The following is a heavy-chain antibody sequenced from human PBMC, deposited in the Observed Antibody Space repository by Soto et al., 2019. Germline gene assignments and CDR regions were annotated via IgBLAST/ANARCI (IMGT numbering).Heavy chain of an antibody. CDR3: ASPTANRPVGFVY. J-gene: IGHJ4*02. Sequence: QVQLVESGGGVVQPGRSLRLSCAASGFTFSSYAMHWVRQAPGKGLEWVAVISYDGSNKYYAYSVKGRFTISRDNSKNTLYLQMNSLRAEDTAVYYCASPTANRPVGFVYWGQGTLVTVSS. CDR2: ISYDGSNK. CDR1: GFTFSSYA. D-gene: IGHD2-15*01. V-gene: IGHV3-30-3*01.